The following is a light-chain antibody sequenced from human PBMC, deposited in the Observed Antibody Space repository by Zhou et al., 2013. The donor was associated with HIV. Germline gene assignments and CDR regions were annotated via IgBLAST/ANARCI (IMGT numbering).Light chain of an antibody. CDR2: EVN. CDR3: SSYAGNNNLV. J-gene: IGLJ2*01. CDR1: SSNVGSYNL. V-gene: IGLV2-23*02. Sequence: QSALTQPASVSGSPGQSITISCTGTSSNVGSYNLVSWYQQHPGKAPKLMIYEVNKRPSGVSYRFSGSKSGNTASLTVSGPQAEDEADYYCSSYAGNNNLVFGGGTKLTVL.